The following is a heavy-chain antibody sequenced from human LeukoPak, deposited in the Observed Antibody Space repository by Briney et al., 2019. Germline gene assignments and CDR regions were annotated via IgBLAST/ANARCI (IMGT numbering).Heavy chain of an antibody. V-gene: IGHV3-23*01. CDR3: TKRGAYGSGRSYFFEF. Sequence: GGSLRLSCAASGFTFSSHAMSWVRQAPGKGLEWVSSISDTGGDTFYANSVKGRFAISRDNVKNTLYLQMNSLRAEDTAVYCCTKRGAYGSGRSYFFEFWGQGTLVTVSS. J-gene: IGHJ4*02. D-gene: IGHD2-15*01. CDR2: ISDTGGDT. CDR1: GFTFSSHA.